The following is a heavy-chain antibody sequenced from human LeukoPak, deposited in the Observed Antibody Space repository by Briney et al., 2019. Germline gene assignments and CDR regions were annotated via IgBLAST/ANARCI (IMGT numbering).Heavy chain of an antibody. CDR1: DDSITIYY. J-gene: IGHJ6*03. V-gene: IGHV4-59*01. CDR2: IYYSGST. D-gene: IGHD3-10*01. Sequence: KPSETLSLTCTVSDDSITIYYWSWIRQPPGKGLEWIGYIYYSGSTNYNPSLKSRVTISVDTSKNQFSLKLSSVTAADTAVYYCARGRSSMVRGYYYYYMDVWGKGTTVTISS. CDR3: ARGRSSMVRGYYYYYMDV.